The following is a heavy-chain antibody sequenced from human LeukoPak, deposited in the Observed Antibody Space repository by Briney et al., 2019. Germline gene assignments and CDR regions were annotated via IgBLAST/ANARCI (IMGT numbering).Heavy chain of an antibody. J-gene: IGHJ5*02. CDR3: ARDPGAYYDSSGYLNWFDP. Sequence: SETLSLTCTVSGGSITTRSYYWGWIRQPPGKGLEWIGSMHHSGSNYYNPTLKSRVTTSVDTSKNQFSLKLSSVTAADTAVYYYARDPGAYYDSSGYLNWFDPWGQGTLVTVSS. V-gene: IGHV4-39*07. CDR2: MHHSGSN. CDR1: GGSITTRSYY. D-gene: IGHD3-22*01.